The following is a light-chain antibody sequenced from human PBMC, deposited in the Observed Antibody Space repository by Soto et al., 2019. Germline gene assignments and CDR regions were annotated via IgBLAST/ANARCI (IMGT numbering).Light chain of an antibody. CDR3: QQYHKWPIT. Sequence: EVVMTQSPATLSASPGERATLSCRASQSVSSNLAWYQQKPGQAPRLLIYGASTRATGVPARFSGSGSGTDLTLTISSLQSEDSAVYYCQQYHKWPITFGQGTRVES. J-gene: IGKJ5*01. CDR1: QSVSSN. V-gene: IGKV3-15*01. CDR2: GAS.